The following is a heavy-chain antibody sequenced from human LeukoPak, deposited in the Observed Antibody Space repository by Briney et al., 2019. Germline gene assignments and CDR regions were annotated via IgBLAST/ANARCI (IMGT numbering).Heavy chain of an antibody. D-gene: IGHD3-22*01. J-gene: IGHJ1*01. CDR2: IYSGGST. Sequence: GGSLRLSCAASGFTVSSSYMSWVRQAPGKGLEWVSVIYSGGSTDYADSVKGRFTISRDNSKNTLYLQMNNLRAEDTAVYYCATASSGYYSGIFQHWGQGTLVTVSS. CDR1: GFTVSSSY. CDR3: ATASSGYYSGIFQH. V-gene: IGHV3-53*01.